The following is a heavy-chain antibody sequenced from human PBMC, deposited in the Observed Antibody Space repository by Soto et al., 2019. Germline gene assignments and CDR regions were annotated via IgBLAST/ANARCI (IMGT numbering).Heavy chain of an antibody. D-gene: IGHD1-1*01. CDR1: GFSFSTYW. CDR2: IKQDGREK. J-gene: IGHJ4*02. Sequence: SLRLSCAASGFSFSTYWMSWVRQAPGKGLEWVANIKQDGREKYYVDSVRGRFTISRDNAKNSLYLQMNSLRAEDTAVYYCASTAGGFFDNWGQGTPVTVSS. CDR3: ASTAGGFFDN. V-gene: IGHV3-7*05.